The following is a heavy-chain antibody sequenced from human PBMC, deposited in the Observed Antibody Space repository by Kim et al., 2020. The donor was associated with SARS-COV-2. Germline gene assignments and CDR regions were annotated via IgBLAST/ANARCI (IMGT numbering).Heavy chain of an antibody. CDR2: IYYSGST. D-gene: IGHD3-16*02. J-gene: IGHJ4*02. CDR1: GGSISSYY. V-gene: IGHV4-59*13. Sequence: SETLSLTCTVSGGSISSYYWSWIRQPPGKGLEWIGYIYYSGSTNYNPSLKSRVTISVDTSKNQFSLKLSSVTAADTAVYYCARIGYRSYYFDYWGQGTLVTVSS. CDR3: ARIGYRSYYFDY.